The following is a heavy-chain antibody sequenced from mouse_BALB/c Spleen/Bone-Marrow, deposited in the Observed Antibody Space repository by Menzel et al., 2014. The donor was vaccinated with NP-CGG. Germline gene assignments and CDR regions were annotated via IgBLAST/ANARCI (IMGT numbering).Heavy chain of an antibody. V-gene: IGHV1-4*01. CDR2: INPSSGYT. CDR1: GYTFTTYT. CDR3: AREGVDYFDY. J-gene: IGHJ2*01. Sequence: QVQLQQPGAELARPGASVKMSCRASGYTFTTYTMHWVKQRPGQGLEWIGYINPSSGYTYYNQKFKDKATLTADKSSSAAYLQLSSLTSEDSAVYYCAREGVDYFDYWGQGTTLTVSS.